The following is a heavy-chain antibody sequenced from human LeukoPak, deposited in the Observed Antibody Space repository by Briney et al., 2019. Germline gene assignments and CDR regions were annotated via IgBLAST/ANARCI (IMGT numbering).Heavy chain of an antibody. Sequence: SETLSLTCTVSGGSISSYYWSWIRQPAGKGLEWIGSIYYSGSTYYNPSLKSRVTISVDTSKNQFSLKLSSVTAADTAVYYCARDHSSGSDAFDIWGQGTMVTVSS. CDR3: ARDHSSGSDAFDI. D-gene: IGHD3-22*01. CDR2: IYYSGST. V-gene: IGHV4-4*07. J-gene: IGHJ3*02. CDR1: GGSISSYY.